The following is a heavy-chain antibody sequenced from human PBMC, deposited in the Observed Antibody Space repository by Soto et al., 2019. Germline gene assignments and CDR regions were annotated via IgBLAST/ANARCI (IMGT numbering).Heavy chain of an antibody. CDR2: IYWDDGK. Sequence: QITLKESGPTLVKPTQTLTLTCTFSGFSLSASGLGVGWIRQPPGKALECLALIYWDDGKRYSPSLQSRLTITKDTSKNQVVLTMTNMDPLDTATYYCARSRKYSSSWYYFDYWGQGTLLTVSS. J-gene: IGHJ4*02. D-gene: IGHD6-13*01. V-gene: IGHV2-5*02. CDR1: GFSLSASGLG. CDR3: ARSRKYSSSWYYFDY.